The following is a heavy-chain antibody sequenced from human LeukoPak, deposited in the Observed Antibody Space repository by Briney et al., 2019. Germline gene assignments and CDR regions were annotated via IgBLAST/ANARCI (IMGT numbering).Heavy chain of an antibody. D-gene: IGHD1-1*01. CDR1: GYTFTSYD. Sequence: ASVKISCKASGYTFTSYDINWVRQATGQGLEWMGWMNPNSGNTGYAQKFQGRVTMTRNTSISTAYMELSGLRSEDTAVYCCARGRPTGTTNWGQGTLVTVSS. V-gene: IGHV1-8*01. J-gene: IGHJ4*02. CDR3: ARGRPTGTTN. CDR2: MNPNSGNT.